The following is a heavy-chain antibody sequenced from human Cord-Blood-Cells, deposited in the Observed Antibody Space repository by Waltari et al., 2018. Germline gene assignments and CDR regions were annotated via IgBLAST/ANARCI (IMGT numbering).Heavy chain of an antibody. D-gene: IGHD2-2*01. Sequence: QVQLQQWGAGLLKPSETLSLTCAVYGGSFSGYYWIWIRPPPGKGLEWIGEINHSGSTNYNPSLKSRVTISVDTSKNQFSLKLSSVTAADTAVYYCARLGHCSSTSCSDYWGQGTLVTVSS. CDR3: ARLGHCSSTSCSDY. J-gene: IGHJ4*02. CDR1: GGSFSGYY. V-gene: IGHV4-34*01. CDR2: INHSGST.